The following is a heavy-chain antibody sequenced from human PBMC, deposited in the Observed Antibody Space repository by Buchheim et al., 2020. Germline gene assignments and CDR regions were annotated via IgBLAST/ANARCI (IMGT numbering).Heavy chain of an antibody. D-gene: IGHD2-2*02. Sequence: EVQLVESGGGLVQPGGSLRLSCAASGFTFSSYSMNWVRQAPGKGLEWVSYISSSSSTIYYADSVKGRFTISRDNAKNSLYLQMNSLRDEDTAVYYCVRLEVVPAAIQFYYYYYMDVWGKGTT. CDR2: ISSSSSTI. CDR3: VRLEVVPAAIQFYYYYYMDV. V-gene: IGHV3-48*02. CDR1: GFTFSSYS. J-gene: IGHJ6*03.